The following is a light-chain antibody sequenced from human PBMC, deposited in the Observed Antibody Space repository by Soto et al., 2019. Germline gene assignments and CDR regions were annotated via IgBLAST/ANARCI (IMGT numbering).Light chain of an antibody. CDR3: SSFTSKSSLI. J-gene: IGLJ2*01. CDR1: IRDVGGYNL. V-gene: IGLV2-14*01. Sequence: QSALTQPASVSGSPGQSITISCAGTIRDVGGYNLVSWYQQHPGRAPQLMLYEVRNRPSGISFRFSGSKSGNTASLTISGLQAEDEADYYCSSFTSKSSLIFGGGTKVTVL. CDR2: EVR.